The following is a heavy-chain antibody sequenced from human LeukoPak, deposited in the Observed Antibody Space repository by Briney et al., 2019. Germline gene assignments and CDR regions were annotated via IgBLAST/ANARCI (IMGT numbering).Heavy chain of an antibody. CDR2: ISYDGSNK. CDR1: GFTFSSYA. CDR3: AKIGIGANMDY. V-gene: IGHV3-30-3*02. D-gene: IGHD2/OR15-2a*01. Sequence: GRSLRLSCAASGFTFSSYAMHWVRQAPGKGLEWVAVISYDGSNKYYADPVKGRFTISRDNSQNTLYLQMNSLRAEDTAVYYCAKIGIGANMDYWGQGTLVTVSS. J-gene: IGHJ4*02.